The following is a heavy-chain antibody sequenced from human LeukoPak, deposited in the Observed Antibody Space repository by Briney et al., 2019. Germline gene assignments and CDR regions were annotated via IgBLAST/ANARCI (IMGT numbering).Heavy chain of an antibody. Sequence: SVKVSCKASGGTFSSYAISWVRQAPGQGLEWMGRIIPIFGTANYAQKFQGRVTITTDESTSTAYMELSSLRSEGTAVYYCARAPYVLGIDAFDIWGQGTMVTVSS. CDR3: ARAPYVLGIDAFDI. J-gene: IGHJ3*02. CDR1: GGTFSSYA. D-gene: IGHD7-27*01. V-gene: IGHV1-69*05. CDR2: IIPIFGTA.